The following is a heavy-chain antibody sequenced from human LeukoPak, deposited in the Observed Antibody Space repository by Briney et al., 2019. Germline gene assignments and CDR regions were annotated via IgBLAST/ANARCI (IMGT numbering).Heavy chain of an antibody. V-gene: IGHV4-59*12. CDR2: IYYSGST. D-gene: IGHD3-10*01. J-gene: IGHJ5*02. CDR1: GGSISSYY. CDR3: ARGLSWFGELFSDWFDP. Sequence: SETLSLTCTVSGGSISSYYWSWLRQPPGKGLEWIGYIYYSGSTNYNPSLKSRVTISVDTSKNQFSLKLSSVTAADTAVYYCARGLSWFGELFSDWFDPWGQGTLVTVSS.